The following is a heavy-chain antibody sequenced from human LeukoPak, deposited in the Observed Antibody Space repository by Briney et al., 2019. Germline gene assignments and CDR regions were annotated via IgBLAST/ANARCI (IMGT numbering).Heavy chain of an antibody. Sequence: ASVRVSCKASGYAFTSHDIYWVRQAPGQGLEWMGWMNPDRGHAGYAQNLQGRVTMTRNTTTNTAFMELTNLRSEDTAVYYCARVAGSAGYGGYVPALTAWGQGTLVTVSS. D-gene: IGHD5-12*01. J-gene: IGHJ4*02. V-gene: IGHV1-8*01. CDR2: MNPDRGHA. CDR1: GYAFTSHD. CDR3: ARVAGSAGYGGYVPALTA.